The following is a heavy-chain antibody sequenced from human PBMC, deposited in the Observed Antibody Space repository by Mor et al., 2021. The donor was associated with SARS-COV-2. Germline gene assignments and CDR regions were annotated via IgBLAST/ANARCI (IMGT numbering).Heavy chain of an antibody. D-gene: IGHD3-10*01. V-gene: IGHV4-59*12. Sequence: RQPPGKGLEWIGYIYYSGSTNYNPSLKSRVTISVDTSSHPVSLHLSSVTAADTAVDSGARAGASAGGRRGDYWGQG. CDR2: IYYSGST. CDR3: ARAGASAGGRRGDY. J-gene: IGHJ4*02.